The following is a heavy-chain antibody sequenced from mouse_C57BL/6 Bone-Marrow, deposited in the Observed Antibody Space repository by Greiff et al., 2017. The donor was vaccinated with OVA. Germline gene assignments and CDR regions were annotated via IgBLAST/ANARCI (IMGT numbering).Heavy chain of an antibody. J-gene: IGHJ4*01. CDR1: GFNIKDDY. D-gene: IGHD2-3*01. CDR2: IDPENGDT. CDR3: TVLCDGWGYAMDY. Sequence: EVKLVESGAELVRPGASVKLSCTASGFNIKDDYMHWVKQRPEQGLEWIGWIDPENGDTEYASKFQGKATITADTSSNTAYLQCSSLTSEDTAVYYCTVLCDGWGYAMDYWGQGTSVTVSS. V-gene: IGHV14-4*01.